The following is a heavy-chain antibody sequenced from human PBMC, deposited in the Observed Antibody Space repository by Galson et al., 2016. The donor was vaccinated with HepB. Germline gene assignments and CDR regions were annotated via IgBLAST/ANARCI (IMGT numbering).Heavy chain of an antibody. V-gene: IGHV3-33*01. CDR2: IWNGGSNK. CDR3: VRDKEGGYGFDY. D-gene: IGHD5-12*01. Sequence: SLRLSCAASGFIFSDYGMHWVRQAPGKGLEWVAVIWNGGSNKYYADSVKGRFTISRDNSKNTLDLQVNILKVEDTAVYYCVRDKEGGYGFDYWGQGILVTVSS. CDR1: GFIFSDYG. J-gene: IGHJ4*01.